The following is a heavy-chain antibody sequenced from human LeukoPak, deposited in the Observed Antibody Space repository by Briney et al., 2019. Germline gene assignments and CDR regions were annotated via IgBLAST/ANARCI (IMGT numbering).Heavy chain of an antibody. CDR2: TRDKANRHTT. V-gene: IGHV3-72*01. CDR1: GFTFSGHY. Sequence: GGSLRLSCAASGFTFSGHYMDWVRQAPGKGLEWVGRTRDKANRHTTEYAASVKGRFTISRDDSKNSLYLQMNSLKTEDTAVYYCARVSGGGYFQHWGQGTLVTVSS. D-gene: IGHD2-8*02. J-gene: IGHJ1*01. CDR3: ARVSGGGYFQH.